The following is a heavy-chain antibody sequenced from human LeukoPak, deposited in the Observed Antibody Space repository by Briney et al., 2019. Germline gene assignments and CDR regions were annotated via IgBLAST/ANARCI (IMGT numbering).Heavy chain of an antibody. D-gene: IGHD3-3*01. CDR3: ARGHSITISYDY. Sequence: SETLSLTCAVYGGSFSAYYWGWIRQPPGKGLEWIGEINHSGGTNYNPSLKSRVTISVDTSKNQFSLKLSSVTAADTAVYYCARGHSITISYDYWGQGTLVTVSS. CDR2: INHSGGT. V-gene: IGHV4-34*01. J-gene: IGHJ4*02. CDR1: GGSFSAYY.